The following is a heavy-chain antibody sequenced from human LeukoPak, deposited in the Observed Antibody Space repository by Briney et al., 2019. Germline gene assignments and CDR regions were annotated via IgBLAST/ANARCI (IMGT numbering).Heavy chain of an antibody. CDR2: ITPSGSDV. CDR1: AISFRSYE. Sequence: GGSLRLSCAASAISFRSYEVNWVRQAPGKGLEWVSFITPSGSDVYYAESVRGRFATSRDNAKDSVFLHMYSLRVEDTAVYYCVTGNYRSFYYYYMDVWGKGTTVTVS. V-gene: IGHV3-48*03. CDR3: VTGNYRSFYYYYMDV. D-gene: IGHD1-7*01. J-gene: IGHJ6*03.